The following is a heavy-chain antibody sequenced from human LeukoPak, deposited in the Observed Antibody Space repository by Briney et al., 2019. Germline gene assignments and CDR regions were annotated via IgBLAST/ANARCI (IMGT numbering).Heavy chain of an antibody. J-gene: IGHJ2*01. CDR2: TSGSGDST. CDR3: VKDVNYDSSRYYSEQYFDL. V-gene: IGHV3-23*01. CDR1: GFTFSNYA. Sequence: HPGGSLRLSCAASGFTFSNYAMSWVRQAPGKGLEWVSATSGSGDSTYYADSVKGRFTISRDNSKNTLFLQMNSLRAEDTAVYYCVKDVNYDSSRYYSEQYFDLWGRGTLVTVSS. D-gene: IGHD3-22*01.